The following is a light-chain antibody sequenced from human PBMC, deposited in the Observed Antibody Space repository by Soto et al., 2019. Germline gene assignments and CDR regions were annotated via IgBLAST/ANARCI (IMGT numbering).Light chain of an antibody. Sequence: QSVLTQPPSASGTPGQRVTISCSGRSPNIGGNTVNWYQQLPGTAPKLLIYSNDQRPSGVPDRFSGSKSGTSASLAISGLQSEDEADYYCAAWDDSLNGRVFGGGTKLTVL. V-gene: IGLV1-44*01. CDR1: SPNIGGNT. CDR2: SND. J-gene: IGLJ3*02. CDR3: AAWDDSLNGRV.